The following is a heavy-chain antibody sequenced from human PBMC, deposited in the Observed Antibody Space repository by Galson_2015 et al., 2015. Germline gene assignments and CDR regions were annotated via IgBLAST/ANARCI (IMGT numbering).Heavy chain of an antibody. CDR3: AKRRDGYNYDY. V-gene: IGHV3-23*01. CDR1: A. J-gene: IGHJ4*02. CDR2: ISGTGGGT. Sequence: AMSWVRQAPGKGLEWVSTISGTGGGTYYADSVKGRFTISRDNSKNTLFLQMNSLRAEDTAVYYCAKRRDGYNYDYWGQGTLVTVSS. D-gene: IGHD5-24*01.